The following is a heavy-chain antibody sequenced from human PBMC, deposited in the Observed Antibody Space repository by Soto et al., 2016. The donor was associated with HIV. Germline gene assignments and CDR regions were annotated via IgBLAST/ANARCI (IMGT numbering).Heavy chain of an antibody. D-gene: IGHD2-21*02. CDR2: IYYSGST. V-gene: IGHV4-59*01. CDR3: ARDGFYGGNYDYYYMDV. Sequence: QVQLQESGPGLVKPSETLSLTCTVSGGSISTYFWSWIRQPPGKGLEWIGYIYYSGSTNYNPSLKSRVTISVDTSKNQFSLKLSSVTAADTAVYYCARDGFYGGNYDYYYMDVWGKGPRSPSP. J-gene: IGHJ6*03. CDR1: GGSISTYF.